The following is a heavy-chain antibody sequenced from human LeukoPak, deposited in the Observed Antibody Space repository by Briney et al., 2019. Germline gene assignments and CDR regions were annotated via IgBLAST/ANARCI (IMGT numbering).Heavy chain of an antibody. J-gene: IGHJ4*02. D-gene: IGHD6-13*01. CDR3: AKIGGGSSIYYFDY. CDR2: ISGSGGST. CDR1: GFTFSSYS. V-gene: IGHV3-23*01. Sequence: PGGSLRLSCAASGFTFSSYSMNWVRQAPGKGLEWVSEISGSGGSTHYADSVKGRFTISRDNSKNMLYLQMNSLRAEDTAAYYCAKIGGGSSIYYFDYWGQGTQVTVSS.